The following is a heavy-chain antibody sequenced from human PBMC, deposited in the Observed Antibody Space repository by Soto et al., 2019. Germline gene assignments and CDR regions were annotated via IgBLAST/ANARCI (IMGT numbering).Heavy chain of an antibody. V-gene: IGHV3-64*01. J-gene: IGHJ2*01. CDR1: GFTFSSYA. D-gene: IGHD2-15*01. CDR3: ARGGSLNWYFDL. CDR2: ISSNGGST. Sequence: PGGSLRLSCAASGFTFSSYAMHWVRQAPGKGLEYVSAISSNGGSTYYANSVKGRFTISRDNSKNTLYLQMGSLRAEDMAVYYCARGGSLNWYFDLWGRGTLVTVSS.